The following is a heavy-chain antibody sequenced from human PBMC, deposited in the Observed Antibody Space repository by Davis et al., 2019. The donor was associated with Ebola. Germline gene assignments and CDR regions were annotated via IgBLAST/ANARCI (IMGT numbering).Heavy chain of an antibody. CDR3: ARRPVVPAAPYYYYGMDV. D-gene: IGHD2-2*01. J-gene: IGHJ6*02. CDR1: GYSFTSYW. Sequence: GGSLRLSCKGSGYSFTSYWISWVRQMPGKGLEWMGRIDPSDSYTNYSPSFQGHVTISADKSISTAYLQWSSLKASDTAMYYCARRPVVPAAPYYYYGMDVWGQGTTVTVSS. V-gene: IGHV5-10-1*01. CDR2: IDPSDSYT.